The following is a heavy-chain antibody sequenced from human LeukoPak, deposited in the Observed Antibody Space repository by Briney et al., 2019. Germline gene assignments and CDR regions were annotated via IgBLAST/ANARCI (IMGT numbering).Heavy chain of an antibody. CDR3: ASRVSAAGTIVPFDP. CDR2: IIPILGIA. CDR1: GGTFSSYA. D-gene: IGHD6-13*01. Sequence: SVKVSCKASGGTFSSYAISWVRQAPGQGLEWMGRIIPILGIANYAQKFQGRVTITADKSTSTAYMELSSLRSEDTAVYYCASRVSAAGTIVPFDPWGQGTLATVSS. J-gene: IGHJ5*02. V-gene: IGHV1-69*04.